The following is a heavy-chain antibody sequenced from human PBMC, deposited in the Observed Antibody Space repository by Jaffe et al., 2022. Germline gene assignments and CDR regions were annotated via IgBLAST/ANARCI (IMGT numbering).Heavy chain of an antibody. CDR1: GFTFGDYA. J-gene: IGHJ4*02. D-gene: IGHD3-22*01. CDR2: IRSKAYGGTT. CDR3: TRFGPNYYDSSGLDY. Sequence: EVQLVESGGGLVQPGRSLRLSCTASGFTFGDYAMSWVRQAPGKGLEWVGFIRSKAYGGTTEYAASVKGRFTISRDDSKSIAYLQMNSLKTEDTAVYYCTRFGPNYYDSSGLDYWGQGTLVTVSS. V-gene: IGHV3-49*04.